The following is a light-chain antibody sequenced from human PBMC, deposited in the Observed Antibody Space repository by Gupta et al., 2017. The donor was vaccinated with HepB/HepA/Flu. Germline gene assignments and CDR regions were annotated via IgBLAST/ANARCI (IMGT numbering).Light chain of an antibody. CDR2: DVS. V-gene: IGLV2-14*03. J-gene: IGLJ2*01. Sequence: QSALTKPPPSSASPAQSFTISCCRSSNDIGAYNSVSWYQQHPGKAPKLLVFDVSNRPSGISNRFSGSKSGNTASLTISGLRAEDEADYYCNSYTTSSNLAFGGGTKLTVL. CDR3: NSYTTSSNLA. CDR1: SNDIGAYNS.